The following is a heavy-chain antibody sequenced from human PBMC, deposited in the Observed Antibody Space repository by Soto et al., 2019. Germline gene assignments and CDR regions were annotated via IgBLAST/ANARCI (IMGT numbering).Heavy chain of an antibody. V-gene: IGHV3-30*18. D-gene: IGHD2-15*01. CDR2: ISYDGSNK. Sequence: QVQLVESGGGVVQPGRSLRLSCAASGFTFSSYGMHWVRQAPGKGLEWVAVISYDGSNKYYADSEKGRFTISRDNPKNTLYRQMNSLRAEDTAVYYCAKDMVAVVVVAALNYWGQGTLVTVSS. J-gene: IGHJ4*02. CDR1: GFTFSSYG. CDR3: AKDMVAVVVVAALNY.